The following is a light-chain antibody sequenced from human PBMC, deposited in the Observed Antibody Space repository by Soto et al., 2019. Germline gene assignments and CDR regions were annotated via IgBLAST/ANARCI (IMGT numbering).Light chain of an antibody. Sequence: QAVVTQPASLSGSPGQSITISCTGTSSDIGAYDYVSWFQQHPGKAPKLMISEVNNRPSGVSNRFSGSKSGNTAYLTISGLQVEDEAEYFCLSFTTTSTHVFGTGTKLTVL. CDR3: LSFTTTSTHV. V-gene: IGLV2-14*01. CDR1: SSDIGAYDY. CDR2: EVN. J-gene: IGLJ1*01.